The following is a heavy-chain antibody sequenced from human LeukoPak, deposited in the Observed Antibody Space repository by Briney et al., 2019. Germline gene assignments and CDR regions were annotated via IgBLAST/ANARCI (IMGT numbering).Heavy chain of an antibody. CDR1: GFTFSGSA. V-gene: IGHV3-23*01. J-gene: IGHJ6*03. Sequence: PGGSLRLSCAASGFTFSGSALHWVRQAPGKGLEWVSSISASGSLIYYTDSVEGRFTISRDNSKNTLYLQMNSLRPEDAAVYYCAKDLGTYDDDLTGYVHYYFYMDVWGKGTTVTISS. CDR3: AKDLGTYDDDLTGYVHYYFYMDV. CDR2: ISASGSLI. D-gene: IGHD3-9*01.